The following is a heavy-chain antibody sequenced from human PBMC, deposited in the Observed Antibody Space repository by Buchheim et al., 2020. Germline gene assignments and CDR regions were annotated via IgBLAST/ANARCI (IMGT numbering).Heavy chain of an antibody. D-gene: IGHD3-16*01. J-gene: IGHJ6*02. Sequence: QVPLVQSGAEVKKPGSSVKVSCKASGGTISIHTITWVRQAPGQGLEWMGMIIPMHAMTVYAQKFQGRVTITADKSTGTAYMELRSLRSEDKAVDYCARPPGRMGADYGLDVWGQGTT. CDR2: IIPMHAMT. CDR1: GGTISIHT. CDR3: ARPPGRMGADYGLDV. V-gene: IGHV1-69*02.